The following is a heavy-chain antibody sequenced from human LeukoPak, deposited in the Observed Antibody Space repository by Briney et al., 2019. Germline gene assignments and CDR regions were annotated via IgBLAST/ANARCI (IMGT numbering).Heavy chain of an antibody. V-gene: IGHV1-8*01. CDR3: ARTNGAVAGTDFDY. J-gene: IGHJ4*02. D-gene: IGHD6-19*01. CDR2: MNPNSGNT. CDR1: GYTFTSYD. Sequence: ASVKVSCKASGYTFTSYDINWVRQATGQGLEWMGCMNPNSGNTGYAQKFQGRVTMTRNTSISTAYMELSSLRSEDTDVYYCARTNGAVAGTDFDYWGQGTLVTVSS.